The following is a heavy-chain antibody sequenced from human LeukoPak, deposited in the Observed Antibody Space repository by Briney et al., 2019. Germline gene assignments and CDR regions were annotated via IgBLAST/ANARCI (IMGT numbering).Heavy chain of an antibody. Sequence: GGSLRLSCAASGFTFSSYGVHWVRQAPGKGLEWVAVIWYDGSNKYYADSVKGRFTISRDNSKNTLYLQMNSLRAEDTAVYYCARGYSSSWYLWFDPWGQGTLVTVSS. CDR3: ARGYSSSWYLWFDP. V-gene: IGHV3-33*01. D-gene: IGHD6-13*01. CDR1: GFTFSSYG. CDR2: IWYDGSNK. J-gene: IGHJ5*02.